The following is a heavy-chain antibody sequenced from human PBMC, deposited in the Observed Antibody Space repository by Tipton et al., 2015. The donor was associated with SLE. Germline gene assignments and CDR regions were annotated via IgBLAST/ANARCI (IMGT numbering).Heavy chain of an antibody. D-gene: IGHD3-22*01. CDR3: VKEGYDSRN. CDR1: GFTFSSYA. V-gene: IGHV3-30-3*01. Sequence: SLRLSCAASGFTFSSYAMHWVRQAPGKGLEWVAVISYDGSNKYYADSVKGRFTISRDNSKNTLYLQMNSLRAEDTAVYYCVKEGYDSRNWGQGTLVTVSS. J-gene: IGHJ4*02. CDR2: ISYDGSNK.